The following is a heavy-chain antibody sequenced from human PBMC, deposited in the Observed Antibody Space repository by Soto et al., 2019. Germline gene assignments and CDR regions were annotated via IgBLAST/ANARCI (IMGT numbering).Heavy chain of an antibody. D-gene: IGHD2-15*01. Sequence: SETLSLTCAVYGGPFNGHYWSWIRQPPGKGLEWIGEINHSGSTNYNPSLKSRLTISVDTSKNQFSLNLSSVTAADTAMYYCARVVRGWHPHFDYWGQGTLVTVSS. CDR2: INHSGST. CDR3: ARVVRGWHPHFDY. CDR1: GGPFNGHY. V-gene: IGHV4-34*01. J-gene: IGHJ4*02.